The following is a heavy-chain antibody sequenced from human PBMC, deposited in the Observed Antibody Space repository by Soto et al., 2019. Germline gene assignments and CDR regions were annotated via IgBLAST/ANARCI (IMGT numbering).Heavy chain of an antibody. CDR1: GGPISSSSYY. CDR2: IYYSGSS. Sequence: QLQLQESGPGLVKPSETLSLTCTVSGGPISSSSYYWGWIRQPPGEGLEWIGRIYYSGSSHFKTSLESRDTTSLDPSKNQFCPKLSSVPAADTAVYYCAEGRYSSSWYFDYWGQGTLVTVSS. J-gene: IGHJ4*02. V-gene: IGHV4-39*01. D-gene: IGHD6-13*01. CDR3: AEGRYSSSWYFDY.